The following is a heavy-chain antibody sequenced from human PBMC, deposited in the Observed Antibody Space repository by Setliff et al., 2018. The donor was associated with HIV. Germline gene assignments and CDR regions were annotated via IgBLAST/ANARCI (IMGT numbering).Heavy chain of an antibody. CDR3: ARAVGYFDSSGHYDPHVKFDD. J-gene: IGHJ4*02. V-gene: IGHV4-61*02. CDR1: GGSISSGSYY. CDR2: IYSSGST. Sequence: SETLSLTCTVSGGSISSGSYYWCWIRQPAGKGLEWIGRIYSSGSTNYNPSLKSRVTISVDTSKNQFSLKVSSVTAADTAVYYCARAVGYFDSSGHYDPHVKFDDWGQGTQVTVSS. D-gene: IGHD3-22*01.